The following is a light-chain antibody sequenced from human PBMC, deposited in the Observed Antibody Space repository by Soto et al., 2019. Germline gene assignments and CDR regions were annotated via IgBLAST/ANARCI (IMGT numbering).Light chain of an antibody. CDR2: AAS. CDR1: QSISSY. CDR3: QQSYSTPRT. V-gene: IGKV1-39*01. Sequence: DIQMTQSPSSLSPSVGDRVTITCRASQSISSYLHWYQQKPGKAPKLLIYAASSLQSGVPSRFSGSGSGTDFTITISSVQPEDFATYYCQQSYSTPRTCGQGTKAEIK. J-gene: IGKJ1*01.